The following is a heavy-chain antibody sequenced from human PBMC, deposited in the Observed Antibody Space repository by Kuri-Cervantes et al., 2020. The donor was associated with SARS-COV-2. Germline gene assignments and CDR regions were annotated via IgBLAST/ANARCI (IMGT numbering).Heavy chain of an antibody. CDR2: ISSNGGST. CDR1: GFTFSSYA. V-gene: IGHV3-64*04. J-gene: IGHJ4*02. Sequence: GGSLRLSCSASGFTFSSYAMHWVRQAPGKGLEYVSAISSNGGSTYYADSGKGRFTISRDNSKNTLYLQMNSLRAEDTAVYYCVRDGDHWNFDYWGQGTLVTVSS. CDR3: VRDGDHWNFDY. D-gene: IGHD1-1*01.